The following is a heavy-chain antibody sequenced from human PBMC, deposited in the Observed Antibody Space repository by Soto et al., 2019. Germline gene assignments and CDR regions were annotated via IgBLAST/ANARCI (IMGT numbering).Heavy chain of an antibody. V-gene: IGHV4-39*01. CDR2: IYYSGST. CDR1: GGSISSSSYY. Sequence: SETLSLTCTVSGGSISSSSYYWGWIRQPPGRGLEWIGSIYYSGSTYYHPSLKSRVTISVDTSKNQFSLKLSSVTAADTAVYYCASSRGGSWSTFLWYYYYGMDVWGQGTTVTVS. J-gene: IGHJ6*02. CDR3: ASSRGGSWSTFLWYYYYGMDV. D-gene: IGHD2-15*01.